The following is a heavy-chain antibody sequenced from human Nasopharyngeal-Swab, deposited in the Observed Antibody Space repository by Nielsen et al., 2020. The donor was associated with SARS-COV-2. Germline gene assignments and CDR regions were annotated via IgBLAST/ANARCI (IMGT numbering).Heavy chain of an antibody. CDR1: GFTFSNYW. CDR3: VRGPVEGATGYFQF. D-gene: IGHD1-26*01. V-gene: IGHV3-74*03. CDR2: IDMRGRTT. J-gene: IGHJ1*01. Sequence: GESLKISCATSGFTFSNYWMHWVRQAPGKGLEGVARIDMRGRTTTHADSVKGRFTISRDNAKNTLSLQMNSLTPADTAVYFCVRGPVEGATGYFQFWGQGTLVTVSS.